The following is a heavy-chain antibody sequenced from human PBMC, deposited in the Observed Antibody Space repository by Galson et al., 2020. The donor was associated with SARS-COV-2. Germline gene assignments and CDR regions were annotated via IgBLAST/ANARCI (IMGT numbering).Heavy chain of an antibody. V-gene: IGHV3-21*01. CDR2: ISSTSAYN. CDR3: ARVYSETMTKSIDYYYGMDV. J-gene: IGHJ6*01. CDR1: EFSFSNYG. D-gene: IGHD3-22*01. Sequence: NSGGSLRLSCAASEFSFSNYGMNWVRQAPGKGLEWVSSISSTSAYNYYADSLKGRFTISRDNAKNSLYLHINSLRVEDTAVYYCARVYSETMTKSIDYYYGMDVWGQGTTVTVAS.